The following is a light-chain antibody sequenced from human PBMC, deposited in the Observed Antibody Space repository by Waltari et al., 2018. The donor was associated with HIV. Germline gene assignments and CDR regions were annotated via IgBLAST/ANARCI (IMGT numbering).Light chain of an antibody. Sequence: QSTLTQPRSVSGSPGQSVTISCTGTSSDVGRYDYVSWYQQHPGQAPKLIIYDVTTRPSGVPFRFSGSKSGNTSSLTISGLQAGDESDFYCCSYAGGYTLVFGGGTKLTVL. V-gene: IGLV2-11*01. CDR2: DVT. CDR1: SSDVGRYDY. J-gene: IGLJ2*01. CDR3: CSYAGGYTLV.